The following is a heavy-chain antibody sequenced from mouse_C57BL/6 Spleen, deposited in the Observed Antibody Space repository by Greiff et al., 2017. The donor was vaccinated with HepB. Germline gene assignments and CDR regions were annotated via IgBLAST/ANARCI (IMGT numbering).Heavy chain of an antibody. CDR2: ISYDGSN. CDR1: GYSITSGYY. V-gene: IGHV3-6*01. Sequence: EVKLVESGPGLVKPSQSLSLTCSVTGYSITSGYYWNWIRQFPGNNLEWMGYISYDGSNNYNPSLKNRISITRDTSKNQFFLKLNSVTTEDTATYYCARDYYFDYWGQGTTLTVSS. J-gene: IGHJ2*01. CDR3: ARDYYFDY.